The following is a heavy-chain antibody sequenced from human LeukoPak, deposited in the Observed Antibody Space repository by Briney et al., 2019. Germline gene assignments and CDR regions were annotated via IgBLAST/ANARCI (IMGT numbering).Heavy chain of an antibody. CDR3: ARGPHITMVRGVSDAFDI. V-gene: IGHV3-7*03. CDR1: GFTFSSYW. Sequence: GSLRLSCAASGFTFSSYWMSWVRQAPGKGLEWVANMKQDGSEKYYVDSVKGRFTISRDNAKNSLYLQMNSLRAEDTAVYYCARGPHITMVRGVSDAFDIWGQGTMVTVSS. CDR2: MKQDGSEK. J-gene: IGHJ3*02. D-gene: IGHD3-10*01.